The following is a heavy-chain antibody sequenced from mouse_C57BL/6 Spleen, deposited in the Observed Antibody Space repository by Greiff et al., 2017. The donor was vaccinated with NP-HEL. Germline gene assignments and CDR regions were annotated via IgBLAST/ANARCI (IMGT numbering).Heavy chain of an antibody. V-gene: IGHV1-59*01. J-gene: IGHJ4*01. Sequence: QVQLQQPGAELVRPGTSVKLSCKASGYTFTSYWMHWVKQRPGQGLEWIGVIDPSDSYTNYNQKFKGKATLTVDTSSSTAYMQLSSLTSEDSAVYYCARGAYYGSSYVNYAMDYWGQGTSVTVSS. D-gene: IGHD1-1*01. CDR2: IDPSDSYT. CDR1: GYTFTSYW. CDR3: ARGAYYGSSYVNYAMDY.